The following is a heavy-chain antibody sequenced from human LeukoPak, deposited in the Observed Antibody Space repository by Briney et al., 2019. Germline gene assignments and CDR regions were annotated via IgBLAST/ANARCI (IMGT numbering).Heavy chain of an antibody. D-gene: IGHD4-17*01. V-gene: IGHV3-21*01. CDR2: ISSSSSYI. CDR3: ARDRDYGLPYDY. J-gene: IGHJ4*02. Sequence: GGSLRLSCAASRFTFSTYSMNWVRQAPGKGLEWVSSISSSSSYIYYADSVKGRFTISRDNAKNSLYLQMNSLRAEDTAVYYCARDRDYGLPYDYWGQGTLVTVSS. CDR1: RFTFSTYS.